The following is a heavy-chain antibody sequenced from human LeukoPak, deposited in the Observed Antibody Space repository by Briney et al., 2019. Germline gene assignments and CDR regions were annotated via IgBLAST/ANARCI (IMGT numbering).Heavy chain of an antibody. Sequence: SETLSLTCAVYGGSFSGYYWCWIRQPPGKGLEWIGEINHSGSTNYNPSLKSRVTISVDTSKNQFSLKLSSVTAADTAVYYCARDRDYWGQGTLVTVSS. J-gene: IGHJ4*02. CDR3: ARDRDY. CDR2: INHSGST. V-gene: IGHV4-34*01. CDR1: GGSFSGYY.